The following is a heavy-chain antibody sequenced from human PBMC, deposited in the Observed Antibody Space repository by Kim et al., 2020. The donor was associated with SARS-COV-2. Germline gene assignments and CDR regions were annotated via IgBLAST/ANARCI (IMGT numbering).Heavy chain of an antibody. V-gene: IGHV3-33*01. CDR3: ARAIAAAGNAGGY. Sequence: GGSLRLSCAASGFTFSSYGMHWVRQAPGKGLEWVAVIWYDGSNKYYADSVKGRFTISRDNSKNTLYLQMNSLRAEDTAVYYCARAIAAAGNAGGYWGQGTLVTVSS. D-gene: IGHD6-13*01. J-gene: IGHJ4*02. CDR1: GFTFSSYG. CDR2: IWYDGSNK.